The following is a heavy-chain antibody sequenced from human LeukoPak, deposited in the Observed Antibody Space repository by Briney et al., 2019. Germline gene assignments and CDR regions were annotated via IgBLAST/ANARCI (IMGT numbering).Heavy chain of an antibody. D-gene: IGHD2/OR15-2a*01. CDR1: GYTFTRHS. Sequence: ASVTVSCKACGYTFTRHSMNGMRPAPGQGLAWMGWINTNTRNPTYAHGFTGGFVFSLDTSVSTASLQLNSLKPEDTAVYYCARGGSMGVLWGQGTLVTVSS. J-gene: IGHJ1*01. V-gene: IGHV7-4-1*02. CDR3: ARGGSMGVL. CDR2: INTNTRNP.